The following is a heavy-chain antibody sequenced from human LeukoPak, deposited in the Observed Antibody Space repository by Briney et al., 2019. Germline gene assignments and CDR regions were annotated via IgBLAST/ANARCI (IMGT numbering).Heavy chain of an antibody. V-gene: IGHV3-33*01. CDR2: IWYDGTNK. J-gene: IGHJ3*02. CDR1: GFTFSSYG. D-gene: IGHD2-15*01. CDR3: ARLLGYCSGGNCAPGAFDI. Sequence: PGGSLRLSCVASGFTFSSYGMNWVRQAAGEGLEWVEVIWYDGTNKFYAASVKGRFTISRDNSKNTLYVQMKSLRAEDTAVYYCARLLGYCSGGNCAPGAFDIWGQGTMVTVSS.